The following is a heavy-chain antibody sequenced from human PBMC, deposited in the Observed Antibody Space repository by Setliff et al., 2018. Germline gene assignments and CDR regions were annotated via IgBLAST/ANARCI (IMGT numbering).Heavy chain of an antibody. V-gene: IGHV1-18*01. CDR1: GYTFRSYA. CDR3: AGVAPHYYDSSGPSFDY. D-gene: IGHD3-22*01. Sequence: ASVKVSCKASGYTFRSYAMHWVRQAPGQRLEWMGWISAYNGNTNYAQKLQGRVTMTTDTSTSTAYMELRSLRSDDTAVYYCAGVAPHYYDSSGPSFDYWGQGTLVTVSS. J-gene: IGHJ4*02. CDR2: ISAYNGNT.